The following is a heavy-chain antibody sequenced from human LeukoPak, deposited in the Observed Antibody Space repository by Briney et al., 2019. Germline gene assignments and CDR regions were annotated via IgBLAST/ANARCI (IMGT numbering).Heavy chain of an antibody. V-gene: IGHV4-59*08. CDR3: ARHFAYSSSSYFDY. Sequence: KPSETLALTCSVSGGPVSSYYWGWIRQSPGEGLGWVGYVYYTGSTNYNPSLKSRVTMFEDKSKNQFSLRLYSVTVADTAVYYCARHFAYSSSSYFDYWGQGSLVTVSS. D-gene: IGHD6-6*01. CDR2: VYYTGST. J-gene: IGHJ4*02. CDR1: GGPVSSYY.